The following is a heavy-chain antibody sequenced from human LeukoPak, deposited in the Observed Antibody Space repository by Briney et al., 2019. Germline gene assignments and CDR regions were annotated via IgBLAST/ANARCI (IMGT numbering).Heavy chain of an antibody. CDR3: ASSTYYYYGMDV. Sequence: SETLSLTCAVYGGSFSGYYWSWIRQPPGKGLEWIGEINHSGSTNYSPSLKSRVTISVDTSKNQFSLKLSSVTAADTAVYYCASSTYYYYGMDVWGQGTTVTVSS. J-gene: IGHJ6*02. CDR1: GGSFSGYY. CDR2: INHSGST. D-gene: IGHD3-3*02. V-gene: IGHV4-34*01.